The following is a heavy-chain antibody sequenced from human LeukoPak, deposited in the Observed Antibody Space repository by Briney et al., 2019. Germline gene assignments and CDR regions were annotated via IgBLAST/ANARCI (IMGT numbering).Heavy chain of an antibody. J-gene: IGHJ4*02. CDR2: ISSSGSTI. CDR3: ARAVQWLVDYFDY. Sequence: PGGSLRLSCAASGFTFSDYYMSWIRQAPGKGLEWVSYISSSGSTIYYADSVKGRFTISRDNAKNSLYLQMNSLRAEDTAVYYCARAVQWLVDYFDYWGQGTLVTVSS. V-gene: IGHV3-11*01. D-gene: IGHD6-19*01. CDR1: GFTFSDYY.